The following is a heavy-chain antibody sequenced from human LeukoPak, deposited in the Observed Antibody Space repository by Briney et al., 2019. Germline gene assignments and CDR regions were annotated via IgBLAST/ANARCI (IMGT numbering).Heavy chain of an antibody. Sequence: SGTLSLTCAVSGGSISSSNRWSWVRQPPGKGLEWIGEIYHSGSTNYNPSLKSRVTISVDKSKNQFSLKLSSVTAADTAVYYCARAYYDILTGYHWFDPWGQGTLVTVSS. D-gene: IGHD3-9*01. J-gene: IGHJ5*02. V-gene: IGHV4-4*02. CDR2: IYHSGST. CDR1: GGSISSSNR. CDR3: ARAYYDILTGYHWFDP.